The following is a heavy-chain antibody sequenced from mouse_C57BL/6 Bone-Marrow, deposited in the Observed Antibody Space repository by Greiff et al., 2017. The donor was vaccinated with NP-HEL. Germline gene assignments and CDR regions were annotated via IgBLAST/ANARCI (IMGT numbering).Heavy chain of an antibody. CDR1: GYTFTSYW. CDR3: ARGSFTTVVAGDY. D-gene: IGHD1-1*01. J-gene: IGHJ4*01. Sequence: VQLQQPGAELVRPGSSVKLSCKASGYTFTSYWMDWVKQRPGQGLEWIGNIYPSDSETHYNQKFKDKATLTVDKSSSTAYLQLSSLTSEDSAVYYCARGSFTTVVAGDYWGQGTSVTVSS. CDR2: IYPSDSET. V-gene: IGHV1-61*01.